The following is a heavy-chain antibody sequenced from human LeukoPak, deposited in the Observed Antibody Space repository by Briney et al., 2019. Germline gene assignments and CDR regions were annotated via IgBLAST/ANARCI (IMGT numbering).Heavy chain of an antibody. J-gene: IGHJ4*02. Sequence: PSETLSLTCAVYGGSFSGYYWSWIRQPPGTGLEWIGEINHSGSTNYNPSLRSRVTISVDTSKNQFSLKLSSVTAADTAVYYCARITGTTFMDYWGQGTLVTVSS. CDR1: GGSFSGYY. V-gene: IGHV4-34*01. CDR2: INHSGST. D-gene: IGHD1-7*01. CDR3: ARITGTTFMDY.